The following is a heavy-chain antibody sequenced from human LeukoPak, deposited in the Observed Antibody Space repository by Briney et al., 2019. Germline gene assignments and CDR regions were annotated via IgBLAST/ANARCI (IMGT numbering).Heavy chain of an antibody. CDR3: VRDLILVDTPGDDFDY. Sequence: GGSLRLSCAASGFTFSNYWMHWVRQVPGKGLVWVSRINVDGSVKSYADSVKGRFTMSRDNAKNTVSLQMNSLRAEDTAVYYCVRDLILVDTPGDDFDYWGQGALVTVSS. CDR2: INVDGSVK. D-gene: IGHD4-23*01. J-gene: IGHJ4*02. V-gene: IGHV3-74*01. CDR1: GFTFSNYW.